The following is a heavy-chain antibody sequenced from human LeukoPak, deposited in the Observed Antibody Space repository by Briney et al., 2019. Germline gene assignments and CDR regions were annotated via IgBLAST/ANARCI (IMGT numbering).Heavy chain of an antibody. CDR1: GFTFSSYG. J-gene: IGHJ4*02. Sequence: GRSLRLSCAASGFTFSSYGMHWVRQAPGKGLEWVAFIRYDGSNKYYADSVKGRFTISRDNSKNTLYLEVISLTAEDTAAYYCAKDDAWLRFGEWSQGTLVTVSS. D-gene: IGHD3-10*01. CDR3: AKDDAWLRFGE. V-gene: IGHV3-30*02. CDR2: IRYDGSNK.